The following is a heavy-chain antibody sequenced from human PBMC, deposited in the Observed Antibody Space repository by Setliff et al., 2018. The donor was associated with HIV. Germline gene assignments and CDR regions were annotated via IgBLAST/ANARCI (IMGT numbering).Heavy chain of an antibody. CDR1: GFGFYSHD. CDR2: ISSSSSYI. Sequence: ETLSLSCEASGFGFYSHDMNWVRQAPGKGLEWVSSISSSSSYIYYADSVKGRFTISRDNARNSLYLQMNSLRVEDTAMYYCTSQGQNTLNIWGQGTMVTVSS. CDR3: TSQGQNTLNI. D-gene: IGHD2-15*01. J-gene: IGHJ3*02. V-gene: IGHV3-21*06.